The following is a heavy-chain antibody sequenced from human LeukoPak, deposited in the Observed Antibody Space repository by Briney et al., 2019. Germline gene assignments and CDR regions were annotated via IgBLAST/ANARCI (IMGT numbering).Heavy chain of an antibody. CDR3: VRGVPVRYYYYMDV. D-gene: IGHD1-1*01. J-gene: IGHJ6*03. V-gene: IGHV4-4*07. CDR1: GGSISSYY. CDR2: IYTSGST. Sequence: PSETLSLTCTVSGGSISSYYWSWIRQPAGKGLEWIGRIYTSGSTNYNPSLKGRVTMSVDTSKNQFSLKLSSVTAADTAVYYCVRGVPVRYYYYMDVWGKGTTVTVSS.